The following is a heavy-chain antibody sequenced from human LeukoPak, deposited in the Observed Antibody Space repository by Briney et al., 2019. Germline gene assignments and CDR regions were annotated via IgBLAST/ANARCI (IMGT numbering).Heavy chain of an antibody. CDR1: GFTFDDYA. D-gene: IGHD2-2*01. V-gene: IGHV3-9*01. CDR3: AKENEYCSSTSCLGPGIMDV. Sequence: PGRSLRLSCAASGFTFDDYAMHWVRQAPGKGLEWVSGISWNSGSIGYADSVKGRFTISRDNAKNSLYLQMNSLRAEGTALYYCAKENEYCSSTSCLGPGIMDVWGKGTTVTVSS. J-gene: IGHJ6*03. CDR2: ISWNSGSI.